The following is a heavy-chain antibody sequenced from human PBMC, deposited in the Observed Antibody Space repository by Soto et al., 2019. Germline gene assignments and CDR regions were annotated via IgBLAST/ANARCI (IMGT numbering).Heavy chain of an antibody. V-gene: IGHV3-13*01. J-gene: IGHJ4*02. CDR1: GFTFSGFD. CDR2: IGTAGDT. Sequence: PGGSLRLSCEASGFTFSGFDMHWVRQPTGKGLEWVSTIGTAGDTYYAVSVKGRFTISRDNAKNSLSLQMNSLRAGDTAVYFCARGQEVGAHFFDYWGQGTRVTVSS. CDR3: ARGQEVGAHFFDY. D-gene: IGHD2-15*01.